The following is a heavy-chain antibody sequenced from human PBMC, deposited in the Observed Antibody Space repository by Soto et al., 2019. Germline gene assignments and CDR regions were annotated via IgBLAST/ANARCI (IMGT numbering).Heavy chain of an antibody. Sequence: GGSLRLSCAASGFTFSSYGMHWVRQAPGKGLEWVAVIWYDGSNKYYADSVKGRFTISRDNSKNTLYLQMNSLRAEDTAVYYCASGMRAAYDAFDIWGQGTMVTVSS. V-gene: IGHV3-33*01. CDR3: ASGMRAAYDAFDI. CDR2: IWYDGSNK. CDR1: GFTFSSYG. D-gene: IGHD6-25*01. J-gene: IGHJ3*02.